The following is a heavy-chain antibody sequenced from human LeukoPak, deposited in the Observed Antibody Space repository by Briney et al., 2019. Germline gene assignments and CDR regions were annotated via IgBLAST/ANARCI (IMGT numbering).Heavy chain of an antibody. V-gene: IGHV3-23*01. Sequence: TGGSLRLSCAASGFTFINSAMNWVRQGPGKGLEWVSGISGSGDSTYYADSVKGRFTISRDSSNNTLFLQINSLRAADTAAYYCAKGRSADITAAINYWGPGTLVTVSS. CDR3: AKGRSADITAAINY. J-gene: IGHJ4*02. D-gene: IGHD6-25*01. CDR2: ISGSGDST. CDR1: GFTFINSA.